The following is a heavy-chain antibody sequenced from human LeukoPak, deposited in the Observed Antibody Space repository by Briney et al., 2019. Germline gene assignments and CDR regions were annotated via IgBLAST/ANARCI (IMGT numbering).Heavy chain of an antibody. V-gene: IGHV4-38-2*02. CDR1: GYSISSGYY. CDR2: IYHSGST. J-gene: IGHJ6*04. CDR3: ARRGDDYGGSQPLDV. D-gene: IGHD4-23*01. Sequence: SETLSLTCTVSGYSISSGYYWGWIRQPPGKGLEWIGSIYHSGSTYYNPSLKSRVSISVDTSKNQFSLKLSSVTAADTAVYYCARRGDDYGGSQPLDVWGKGTTVTISS.